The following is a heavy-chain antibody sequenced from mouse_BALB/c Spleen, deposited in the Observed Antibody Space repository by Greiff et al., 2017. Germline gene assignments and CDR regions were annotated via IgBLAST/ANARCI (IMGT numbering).Heavy chain of an antibody. CDR2: IDPANGNT. J-gene: IGHJ2*01. Sequence: VQLQQSGAELVKPGASVKLSCTASGFNIKDTYMHWVKQRPEQGLEWIGRIDPANGNTKYDPKFQGKATITADTSSNTAYLQLSSRTSEDTAVYYCASWGAGYVIDYWGQGTTLTVSS. CDR1: GFNIKDTY. CDR3: ASWGAGYVIDY. D-gene: IGHD1-2*01. V-gene: IGHV14-3*02.